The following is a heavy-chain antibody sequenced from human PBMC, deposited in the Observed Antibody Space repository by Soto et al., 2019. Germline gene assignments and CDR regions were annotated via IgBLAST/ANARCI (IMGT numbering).Heavy chain of an antibody. CDR3: ARQGFGPLHGLVDV. V-gene: IGHV4-59*08. CDR1: GGSISSYY. J-gene: IGHJ6*02. CDR2: VNHSWGS. D-gene: IGHD3-10*01. Sequence: QVQLQESGSGLVKPSETMSLSCTVSGGSISSYYWSWFRQSPGKRMEWIGYVNHSWGSSYNPSLQSRVAISLDTSKSQFSLKVTSVTATDTAVYYCARQGFGPLHGLVDVWGQGTTVTVSS.